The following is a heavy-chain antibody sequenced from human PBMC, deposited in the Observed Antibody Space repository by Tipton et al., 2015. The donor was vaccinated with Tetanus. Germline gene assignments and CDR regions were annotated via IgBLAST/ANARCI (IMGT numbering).Heavy chain of an antibody. CDR2: INPSGAFT. Sequence: QLVQSGAEVKKPGAAVRVSCKASGDTFNSYYIHWVRQAPGQGLEWMGVINPSGAFTRSAQNFQGRVTMTRDTSTSTVYMGLSSLRPGDSAVYYCARDRGDYIYYGMDVWGPGTTVTVS. J-gene: IGHJ6*02. CDR3: ARDRGDYIYYGMDV. D-gene: IGHD3-22*01. CDR1: GDTFNSYY. V-gene: IGHV1-46*02.